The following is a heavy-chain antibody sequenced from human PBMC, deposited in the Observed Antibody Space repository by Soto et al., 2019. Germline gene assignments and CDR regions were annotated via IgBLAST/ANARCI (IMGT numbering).Heavy chain of an antibody. Sequence: SETLSLTCTVSGGSIYRSGYYWGWIRQPPGRGLEWIGNIDYNGVTYSNPSLKSRVTISKDTSKNQFSLKLTSVTAADTALYYCGKVLVGATGHTDSDSWGPGTLVTVSS. CDR1: GGSIYRSGYY. D-gene: IGHD2-15*01. CDR3: GKVLVGATGHTDSDS. CDR2: IDYNGVT. J-gene: IGHJ4*02. V-gene: IGHV4-39*01.